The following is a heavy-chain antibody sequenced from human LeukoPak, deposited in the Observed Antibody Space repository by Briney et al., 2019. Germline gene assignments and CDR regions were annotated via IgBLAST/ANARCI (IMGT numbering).Heavy chain of an antibody. D-gene: IGHD6-13*01. Sequence: GGSLRLSCAASGFTFSNYGMHWVRQAPGKGLEWVAFIRYDGSNKYYADSVKGRFTISRDNSKNTVYLQMNSLRAEDTAVYYCAKALTPGYSSSWLDYWGQGTLVTVSS. V-gene: IGHV3-30*02. CDR3: AKALTPGYSSSWLDY. CDR1: GFTFSNYG. CDR2: IRYDGSNK. J-gene: IGHJ4*02.